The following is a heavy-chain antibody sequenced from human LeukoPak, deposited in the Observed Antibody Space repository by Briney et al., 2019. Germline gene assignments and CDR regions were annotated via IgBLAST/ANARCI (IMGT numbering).Heavy chain of an antibody. Sequence: VASVKVSCKASGYIFIDHYMHWVRQAPGQGLEWMGWINPDSGATNYAQKFQGGVTMTRDTSISTAYMELSGLRSDDTAVYYCARSYSSGYYYPVPNWGQGTLVTVSS. D-gene: IGHD3-22*01. J-gene: IGHJ4*02. CDR3: ARSYSSGYYYPVPN. CDR1: GYIFIDHY. V-gene: IGHV1-2*02. CDR2: INPDSGAT.